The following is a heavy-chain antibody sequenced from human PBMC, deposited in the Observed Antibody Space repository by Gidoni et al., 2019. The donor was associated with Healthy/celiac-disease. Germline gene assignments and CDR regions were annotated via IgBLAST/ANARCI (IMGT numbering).Heavy chain of an antibody. Sequence: HVQLLGSWGCLVQPGRSLRLSCAASAFTFSSYGMHWVRQAPGKGMECVEVISYDGSNKYYADSVKGRFTISRDNSKNTLYLKMNSMRAEDTAVYYCAKGQGRLNWFDPWGQGTLVTVSS. CDR1: AFTFSSYG. CDR2: ISYDGSNK. CDR3: AKGQGRLNWFDP. V-gene: IGHV3-30*18. D-gene: IGHD4-17*01. J-gene: IGHJ5*02.